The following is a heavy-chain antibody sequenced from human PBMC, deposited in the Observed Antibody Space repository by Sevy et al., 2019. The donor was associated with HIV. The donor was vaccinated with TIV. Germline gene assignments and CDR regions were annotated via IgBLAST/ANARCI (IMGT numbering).Heavy chain of an antibody. Sequence: GGSLRLSCSASGFTFSSYWMHWVRQAPGKGLVWVSGVNSDGSSTNYADSVKGRFTISRDRAKNTLYLQMNSLRAEDTVVYFGVAATTWEDYWGQGTLVTVSS. J-gene: IGHJ4*02. CDR3: VAATTWEDY. D-gene: IGHD1-26*01. CDR2: VNSDGSST. CDR1: GFTFSSYW. V-gene: IGHV3-74*01.